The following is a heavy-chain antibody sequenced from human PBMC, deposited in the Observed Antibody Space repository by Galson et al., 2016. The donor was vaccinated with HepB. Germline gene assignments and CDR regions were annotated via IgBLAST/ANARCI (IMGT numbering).Heavy chain of an antibody. CDR3: ARGSWFGDKTDYYYYGMDV. D-gene: IGHD3-10*01. Sequence: SVKVSCKAFGGTFSSNAINWVRQAPGQGLEWMGGIIPISGVSNSAQKFQGRVTIVADKSTSTVYMDLSSLRSEDTAVYYCARGSWFGDKTDYYYYGMDVWGQGTTVTVSS. CDR1: GGTFSSNA. V-gene: IGHV1-69*10. J-gene: IGHJ6*02. CDR2: IIPISGVS.